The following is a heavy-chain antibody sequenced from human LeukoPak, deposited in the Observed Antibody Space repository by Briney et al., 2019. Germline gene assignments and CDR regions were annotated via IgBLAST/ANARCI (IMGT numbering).Heavy chain of an antibody. V-gene: IGHV1-18*01. CDR1: GYTFTSYG. Sequence: ASVKVSCKASGYTFTSYGINGVRQAPGQGLEWMGWISAYNGNTNYAQKLQGRVTMHTDTSTSTAYMELRSLRFDDTAVYYCARVVGSSWYPTTDYWGQGTLVTVSS. CDR2: ISAYNGNT. CDR3: ARVVGSSWYPTTDY. J-gene: IGHJ4*02. D-gene: IGHD6-13*01.